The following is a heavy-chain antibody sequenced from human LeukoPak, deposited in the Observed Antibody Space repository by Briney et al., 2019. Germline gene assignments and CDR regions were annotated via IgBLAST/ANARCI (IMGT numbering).Heavy chain of an antibody. CDR3: AHEGGVRAAGYFDY. D-gene: IGHD6-13*01. V-gene: IGHV2-5*01. CDR2: IYWNDDK. J-gene: IGHJ4*02. CDR1: GLSLSTSGGG. Sequence: SGPTLVNPTQTLTLTCTFSGLSLSTSGGGVGWIRQPPGKALECLALIYWNDDKRYSPSLKSRLTITKDTSKNQVVLTMTNMDPVDTATYYCAHEGGVRAAGYFDYWGQGTLVTVSS.